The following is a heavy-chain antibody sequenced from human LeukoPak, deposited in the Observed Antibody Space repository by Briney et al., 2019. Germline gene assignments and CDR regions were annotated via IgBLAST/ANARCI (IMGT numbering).Heavy chain of an antibody. CDR3: ARVSSGYMVPYY. CDR2: IYYSGST. V-gene: IGHV4-31*03. D-gene: IGHD3-22*01. J-gene: IGHJ4*02. CDR1: GGSISGGGYY. Sequence: PSETLSLTCTVSGGSISGGGYYWSWIRQHPGKGLEWIGYIYYSGSTYYNPSLKSRVTISVDTSKNQFSLKLSSVTAADTAVYYCARVSSGYMVPYYWGQGTLVTASS.